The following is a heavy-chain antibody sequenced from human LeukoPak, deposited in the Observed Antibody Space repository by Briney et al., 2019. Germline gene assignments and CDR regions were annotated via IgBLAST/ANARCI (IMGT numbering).Heavy chain of an antibody. CDR1: AFIFSGHW. Sequence: GGSLRLSCEGSAFIFSGHWMNWVRQTPGKGLEWVASIKEDGSERQYVDSVKGRFSISRDNTKGSLFLQLNSLRAEDTAVYYCARAPQLASNAFFDYWGQGTLVTVSS. CDR3: ARAPQLASNAFFDY. V-gene: IGHV3-7*03. CDR2: IKEDGSER. J-gene: IGHJ4*02. D-gene: IGHD5-12*01.